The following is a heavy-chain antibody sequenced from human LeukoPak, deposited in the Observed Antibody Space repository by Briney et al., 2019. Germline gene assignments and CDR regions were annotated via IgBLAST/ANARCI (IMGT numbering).Heavy chain of an antibody. CDR2: VLYDGSKK. CDR1: GFIFSNYG. CDR3: ARDQVGVAILTGFDY. J-gene: IGHJ4*02. D-gene: IGHD3-9*01. Sequence: GGSLRLSCTASGFIFSNYGMHWVRQAPGKGLEWVSSVLYDGSKKFYAESVKGRFTISRDNSKNTLYLQMNSLRAEDTAVYYCARDQVGVAILTGFDYWGQGTLVTVSS. V-gene: IGHV3-30*03.